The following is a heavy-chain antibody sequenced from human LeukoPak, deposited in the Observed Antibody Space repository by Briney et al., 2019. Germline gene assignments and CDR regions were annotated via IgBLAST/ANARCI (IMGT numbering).Heavy chain of an antibody. D-gene: IGHD3-22*01. CDR2: IYYSGST. CDR1: GGSISSSSYY. J-gene: IGHJ4*02. V-gene: IGHV4-39*01. CDR3: ARPAGRDYYDSSGYYFDY. Sequence: SETLSLTCTVSGGSISSSSYYWGWIRQPPGKGLEWIGSIYYSGSTYYNPSLKSRVTISVDTSKHQFSLKLSSVTAADTAVYYCARPAGRDYYDSSGYYFDYWGQGTLVTVSS.